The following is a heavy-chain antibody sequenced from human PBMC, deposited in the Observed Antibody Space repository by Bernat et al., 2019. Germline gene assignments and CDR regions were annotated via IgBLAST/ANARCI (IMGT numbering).Heavy chain of an antibody. CDR3: ANEGIAAAGQYYYGMDV. CDR1: GGTFSSYA. V-gene: IGHV1-69*01. CDR2: IIPIFGTA. J-gene: IGHJ6*02. Sequence: QVQLVQSGAEVKKPGSSVKVSCKASGGTFSSYAISWVRQAPGQGLEWMGGIIPIFGTANYAQKFQGRVTITADESTSTAYMELSSLRSEDTAVYYCANEGIAAAGQYYYGMDVWGQGTTVTVSS. D-gene: IGHD6-13*01.